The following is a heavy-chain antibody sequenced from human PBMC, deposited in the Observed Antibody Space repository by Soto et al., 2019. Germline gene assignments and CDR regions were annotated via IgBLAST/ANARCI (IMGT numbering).Heavy chain of an antibody. V-gene: IGHV4-34*01. J-gene: IGHJ2*01. CDR2: INHSGSS. CDR1: GWSFRGFY. Sequence: PSEALSLACSVHGWSFRGFYWTWIRQPPGKGLEWIGEINHSGSSNYNPPLKSRVTMSLDTSRNQFSLSLNSVTAADTAVYYCARMAVQWHFDLWGGGILDTV. CDR3: ARMAVQWHFDL. D-gene: IGHD6-19*01.